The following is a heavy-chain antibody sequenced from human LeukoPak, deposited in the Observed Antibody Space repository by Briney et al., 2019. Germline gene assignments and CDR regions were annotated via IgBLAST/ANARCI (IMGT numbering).Heavy chain of an antibody. Sequence: ASVKVSCKASGYTFTSYGISWVRQAPGQGREGMGWISAYNGNTNYAQKLQGRVTMTTDTSTSTAYMELRSLRSDDTAVYYCARENYDILTGYADYYYYYYMDVWGKGTTVTISS. V-gene: IGHV1-18*01. J-gene: IGHJ6*03. D-gene: IGHD3-9*01. CDR3: ARENYDILTGYADYYYYYYMDV. CDR2: ISAYNGNT. CDR1: GYTFTSYG.